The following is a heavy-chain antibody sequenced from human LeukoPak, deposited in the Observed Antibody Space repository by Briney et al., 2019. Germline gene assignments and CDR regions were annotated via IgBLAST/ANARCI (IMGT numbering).Heavy chain of an antibody. CDR2: ISSSGSTI. CDR1: GFTFNYYG. Sequence: PGGSLRLSCAGSGFTFNYYGFNWVRQAPGKGLDWVSHISSSGSTIFYADSVKGRFTISRDNAKNSLYLQMDSLRAEDTAVYYCVRAYPPLRTSAAGDHWGQGTLVTVSS. V-gene: IGHV3-48*04. D-gene: IGHD6-25*01. CDR3: VRAYPPLRTSAAGDH. J-gene: IGHJ4*02.